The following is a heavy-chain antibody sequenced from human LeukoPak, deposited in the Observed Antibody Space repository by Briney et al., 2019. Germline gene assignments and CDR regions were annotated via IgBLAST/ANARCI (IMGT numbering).Heavy chain of an antibody. CDR2: IGGSSRDI. D-gene: IGHD3-9*01. CDR3: VRHFEGFDI. V-gene: IGHV3-21*01. Sequence: GGSLRLSCAASGFTFSTYTMNWVRQAAGKGLEWVSSIGGSSRDIYDADSVKGRFTISRDNAKNSPYLQMNSLSAEDTAVYYCVRHFEGFDIWGQGTVVTVFS. J-gene: IGHJ3*02. CDR1: GFTFSTYT.